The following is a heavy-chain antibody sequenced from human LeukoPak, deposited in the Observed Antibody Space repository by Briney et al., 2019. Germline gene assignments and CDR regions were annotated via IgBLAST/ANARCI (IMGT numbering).Heavy chain of an antibody. CDR2: IKQDESEK. D-gene: IGHD3-22*01. J-gene: IGHJ4*02. V-gene: IGHV3-7*05. Sequence: GGSLRLSCAASGFTFSNYWMNWVRQAPGKGLEWVATIKQDESEKCYVDSVKGRFTISRDNAKNSLFLQMNSLRVEDTALYYCVRHYYDTSSLDYWGQGTLVTVSS. CDR3: VRHYYDTSSLDY. CDR1: GFTFSNYW.